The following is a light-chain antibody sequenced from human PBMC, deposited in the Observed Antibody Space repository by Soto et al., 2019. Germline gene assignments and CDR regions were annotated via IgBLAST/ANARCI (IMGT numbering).Light chain of an antibody. CDR2: GAS. J-gene: IGKJ2*03. CDR3: QQYGSSPLYS. Sequence: EIVLTQSPGTLSLSPGERATLSCRASQSVSSSYLAWYQQKTGQAPRLLIYGASSRAAGIPDRFSGSWSGTDFALTIGRLEPEDFAVYYCQQYGSSPLYSFGQGTKLEIK. CDR1: QSVSSSY. V-gene: IGKV3-20*01.